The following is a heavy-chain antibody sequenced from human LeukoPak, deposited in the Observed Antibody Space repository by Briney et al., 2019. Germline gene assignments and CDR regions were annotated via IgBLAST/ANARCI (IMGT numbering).Heavy chain of an antibody. V-gene: IGHV4-4*07. CDR3: ARDASGGPYYYYMDV. J-gene: IGHJ6*03. CDR2: IYTSGST. D-gene: IGHD1-26*01. Sequence: SETLSLTCTVSGGSISSYYWSWIRQPAGKGLEWIGRIYTSGSTNYNPSLKSRVTMSVDTSKNQFSLKLSSVTAADTAVHYCARDASGGPYYYYMDVWGKGTTVTVSS. CDR1: GGSISSYY.